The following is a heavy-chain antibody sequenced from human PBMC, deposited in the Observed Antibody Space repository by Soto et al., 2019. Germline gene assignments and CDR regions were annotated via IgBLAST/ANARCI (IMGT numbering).Heavy chain of an antibody. V-gene: IGHV1-69*13. CDR3: ARDSGYGSGSYHRNDAFDI. Sequence: GASVKVSCKASGGTFSSYAISWVRQAPGQGLEWMGGIIPIFGTANYAQKLQGRVTITADESTSTAYMELSSLRSEDTAVYYCARDSGYGSGSYHRNDAFDIWGQGTMVTVSS. D-gene: IGHD3-10*01. CDR2: IIPIFGTA. CDR1: GGTFSSYA. J-gene: IGHJ3*02.